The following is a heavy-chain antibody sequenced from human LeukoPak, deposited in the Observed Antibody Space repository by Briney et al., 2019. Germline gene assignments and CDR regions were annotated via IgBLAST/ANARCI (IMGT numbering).Heavy chain of an antibody. CDR2: ISSSSTYI. D-gene: IGHD6-13*01. CDR3: ARAPGYRSFLDY. J-gene: IGHJ4*02. V-gene: IGHV3-21*01. CDR1: GFTFSSYS. Sequence: GGSLRLSCAASGFTFSSYSMNWVRQAPGKGLEWVSSISSSSTYIYYADSVKGRFTISRDNAKNSLYLQMNSLRAEDTAVYYCARAPGYRSFLDYWGQGTLVSVSS.